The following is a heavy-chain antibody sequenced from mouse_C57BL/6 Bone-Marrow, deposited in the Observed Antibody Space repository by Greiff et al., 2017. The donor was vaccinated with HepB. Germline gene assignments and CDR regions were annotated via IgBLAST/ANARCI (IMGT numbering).Heavy chain of an antibody. CDR3: ARDWHERGAMDY. CDR2: ISYDGSN. CDR1: GYSITSGYY. D-gene: IGHD3-1*01. V-gene: IGHV3-6*01. J-gene: IGHJ4*01. Sequence: EVQLVESGPGLVKPSQSLSLTCSVTGYSITSGYYWNWIRQFPGNKLEWMGYISYDGSNNYNPSLKNRISITRDTSKNQFFLKLNSVTTEDTATYYCARDWHERGAMDYWGQGTSVTVSS.